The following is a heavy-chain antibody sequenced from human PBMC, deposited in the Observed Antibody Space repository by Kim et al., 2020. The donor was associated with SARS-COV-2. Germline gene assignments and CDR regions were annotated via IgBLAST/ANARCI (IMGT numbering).Heavy chain of an antibody. Sequence: GGSLRLSCAASGFTFSSYSMNWVRQAPGKGLEWVSSISSSSSYIYYADSVKGRFTISRDNAKNSLYLQMNSLRAEDTAVYYCARGALIDYDILTGYYVSPAVDVWGPGTLAPVSS. CDR3: ARGALIDYDILTGYYVSPAVDV. CDR2: ISSSSSYI. CDR1: GFTFSSYS. V-gene: IGHV3-21*01. J-gene: IGHJ4*02. D-gene: IGHD3-9*01.